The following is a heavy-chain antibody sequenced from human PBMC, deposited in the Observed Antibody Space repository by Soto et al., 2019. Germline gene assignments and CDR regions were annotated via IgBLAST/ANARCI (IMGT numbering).Heavy chain of an antibody. CDR3: AKEPGFDP. CDR2: ISPDGSDV. V-gene: IGHV3-74*01. Sequence: GGSLRLSCAASGFPFTNYWMNWVRQTPGKGLMWVSRISPDGSDVGYADSVEGRFTVSRDNSKNTLYLQMNSLRAEDTAVYYCAKEPGFDPWGQGTLVTVSS. CDR1: GFPFTNYW. J-gene: IGHJ5*02.